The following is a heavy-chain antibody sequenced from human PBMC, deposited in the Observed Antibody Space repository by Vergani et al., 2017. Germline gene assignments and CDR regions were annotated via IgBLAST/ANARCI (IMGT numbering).Heavy chain of an antibody. V-gene: IGHV3-9*01. CDR3: AKGPYYGSGSYYDT. J-gene: IGHJ5*02. CDR2: ISWNSGSI. Sequence: EVQLVESGGGLVQPGGSLRLSCAASGFTFDDYAMHWVRQAPGKGLEWVSGISWNSGSIGYADSVKGRFTISRDNAKNSLYLQMNSLRAEDTALYYCAKGPYYGSGSYYDTWGQGTLVTVSS. D-gene: IGHD3-10*01. CDR1: GFTFDDYA.